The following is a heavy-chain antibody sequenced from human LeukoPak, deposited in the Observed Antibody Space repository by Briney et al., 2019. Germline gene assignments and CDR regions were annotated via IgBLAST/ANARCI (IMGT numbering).Heavy chain of an antibody. V-gene: IGHV4-59*08. CDR2: IYYSGST. D-gene: IGHD3-22*01. CDR1: GGSISSYY. J-gene: IGHJ4*02. Sequence: SSETLSLTCTVSGGSISSYYWSWIRQPPGKGPEWIGYIYYSGSTNYNPSLKSRVTISVDTSKNQFSLKLSSVTAADTAVYYCARGNAYYYDSSGYYWWGQGTLVTVSS. CDR3: ARGNAYYYDSSGYYW.